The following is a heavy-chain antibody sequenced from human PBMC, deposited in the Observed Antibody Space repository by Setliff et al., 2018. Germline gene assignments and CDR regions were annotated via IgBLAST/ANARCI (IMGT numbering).Heavy chain of an antibody. D-gene: IGHD3-10*01. CDR2: INTNTGNP. CDR3: ARASRFGTIKYRGDYYMDV. Sequence: VASVKVSCKASGYTFTDYYMHWVRQAPGQGLEWMGWINTNTGNPTYAQDFTGRFVFSLDTSVSTAYLQISSLKAEDTALYYCARASRFGTIKYRGDYYMDVWGKGTTVTVSS. J-gene: IGHJ6*03. CDR1: GYTFTDYY. V-gene: IGHV7-4-1*02.